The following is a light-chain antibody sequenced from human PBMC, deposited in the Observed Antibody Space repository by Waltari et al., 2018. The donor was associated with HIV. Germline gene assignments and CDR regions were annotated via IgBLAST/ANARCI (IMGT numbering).Light chain of an antibody. CDR1: SLRSFF. J-gene: IGLJ1*01. V-gene: IGLV3-19*01. CDR3: HSRDTNGERYV. CDR2: GGN. Sequence: SSELTQDPIVSVALGQTIQITCQGDSLRSFFANWYQHRPGQAPVLVVYGGNRRPSGIPDRFSASNSGNTSSLIISKSEAGDEADYFCHSRDTNGERYVFGGGT.